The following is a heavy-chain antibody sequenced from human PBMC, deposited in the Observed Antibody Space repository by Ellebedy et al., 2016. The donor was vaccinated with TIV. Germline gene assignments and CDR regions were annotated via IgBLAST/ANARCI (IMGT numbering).Heavy chain of an antibody. CDR2: ISNTGNT. Sequence: MPSETLSLTCTVSGASISSYSWSWTRPPPGKGLEWIGYISNTGNTNYNPSLKSRVSISLDTSRSQFSLSLTSVTAADTAVYFCARDRRGSYDFWGQGTLIAVSS. CDR3: ARDRRGSYDF. CDR1: GASISSYS. D-gene: IGHD3-10*01. J-gene: IGHJ4*02. V-gene: IGHV4-59*01.